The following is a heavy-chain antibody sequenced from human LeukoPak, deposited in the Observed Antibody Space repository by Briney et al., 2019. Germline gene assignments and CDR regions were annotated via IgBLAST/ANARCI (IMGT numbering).Heavy chain of an antibody. CDR2: IYSGGST. V-gene: IGHV3-66*01. CDR1: GFTVSSNY. CDR3: ARDLIKTYYYDSSGSC. D-gene: IGHD3-22*01. J-gene: IGHJ4*02. Sequence: GGSLRFSCAASGFTVSSNYMSWVRQAPGKGLEWVSVIYSGGSTYYADSVKGRFTTSRDNSKNTLYLQMNSLRAEDTAVYYCARDLIKTYYYDSSGSCWGQGTLVTVSS.